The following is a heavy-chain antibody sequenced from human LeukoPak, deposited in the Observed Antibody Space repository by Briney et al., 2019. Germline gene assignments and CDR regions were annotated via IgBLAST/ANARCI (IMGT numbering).Heavy chain of an antibody. V-gene: IGHV4-39*07. CDR3: ARGRIGYDFWGGYSPSNWFDP. J-gene: IGHJ5*02. D-gene: IGHD3-3*01. CDR2: IYYSGST. Sequence: SETLSLTCTVSGGSVSSSSYYWGWIRQPPGKGLEWIGSIYYSGSTYYNPSLKSRVTISVDTSKNQFSLKLSSVTAADTAVYYCARGRIGYDFWGGYSPSNWFDPWGQGTLVTVSS. CDR1: GGSVSSSSYY.